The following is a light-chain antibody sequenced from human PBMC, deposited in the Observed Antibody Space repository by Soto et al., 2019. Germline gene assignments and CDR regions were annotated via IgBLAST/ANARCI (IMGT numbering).Light chain of an antibody. V-gene: IGKV1-39*01. CDR2: AAS. J-gene: IGKJ1*01. CDR1: QSINSY. Sequence: DIQMTQSPSSQSASVGDRVTITCRASQSINSYLNWYQQKPGKAPKLLIYAASSLQSGVPSRFSGSGSETYFTLTITSLQPDDFATYYCQKSLSTPRTFGQGTRVDI. CDR3: QKSLSTPRT.